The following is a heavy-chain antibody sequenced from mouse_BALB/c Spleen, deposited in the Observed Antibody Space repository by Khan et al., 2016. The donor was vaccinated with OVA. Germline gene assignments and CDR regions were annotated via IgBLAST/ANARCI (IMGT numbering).Heavy chain of an antibody. D-gene: IGHD2-5*01. CDR2: ISSGSSTI. Sequence: EVELVESGGGLVQPGGSRKLSCAASGFTFSSFGMHWIRQAPHTGLEWVAYISSGSSTIYYVDPVKGRFTISRDNPKNTLFLQMTYLRSGVASMYYCGRSGSNFLGFFDVWGAGTSVTVSS. CDR3: GRSGSNFLGFFDV. CDR1: GFTFSSFG. V-gene: IGHV5-17*02. J-gene: IGHJ1*01.